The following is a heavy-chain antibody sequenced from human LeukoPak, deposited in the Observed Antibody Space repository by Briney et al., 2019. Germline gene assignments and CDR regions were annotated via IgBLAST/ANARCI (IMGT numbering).Heavy chain of an antibody. D-gene: IGHD1-26*01. CDR1: GGTFSSYA. CDR3: ARGATSGVDY. V-gene: IGHV1-69*04. Sequence: GSSVKVSCKASGGTFSSYAISWVRQAPGQGLEWMGRIIPILGIANYAQKFQGRVTITADKSTSTAYMELSSPRSEDTAVYYCARGATSGVDYWGQGTLVTVSS. J-gene: IGHJ4*02. CDR2: IIPILGIA.